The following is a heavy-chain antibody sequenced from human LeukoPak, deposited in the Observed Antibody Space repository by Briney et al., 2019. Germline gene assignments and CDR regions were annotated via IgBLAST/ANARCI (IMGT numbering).Heavy chain of an antibody. V-gene: IGHV3-23*01. CDR3: ARDTWSGSYYYMDV. Sequence: GGSLRLSCAASGFNFNNFAMTWVRQAPGKGLEWVSGVSGSGGNTYFADSVKGRFTISRDNSKNTLYLQVNSLRADDTAIYYCARDTWSGSYYYMDVWGKGTTVTVSS. J-gene: IGHJ6*03. D-gene: IGHD3-3*01. CDR1: GFNFNNFA. CDR2: VSGSGGNT.